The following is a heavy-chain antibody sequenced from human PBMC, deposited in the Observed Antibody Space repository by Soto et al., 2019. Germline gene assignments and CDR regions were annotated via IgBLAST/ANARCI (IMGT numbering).Heavy chain of an antibody. J-gene: IGHJ4*02. CDR3: TRDPSGYSYGPYFDY. CDR2: IRSKAYGGTT. V-gene: IGHV3-49*03. CDR1: GFTFGDYA. Sequence: GGSLRLSCTASGFTFGDYAMSWFRQAPGKGLEWVGFIRSKAYGGTTEYAASVKGRFTISRDDSKSIAYLQMNSLKTEDTAVYYCTRDPSGYSYGPYFDYWGQVTLVTVSS. D-gene: IGHD5-18*01.